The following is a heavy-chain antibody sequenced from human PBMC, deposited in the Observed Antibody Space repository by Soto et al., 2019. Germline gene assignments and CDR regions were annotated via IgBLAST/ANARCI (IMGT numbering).Heavy chain of an antibody. CDR1: GFTFSDYY. CDR2: ISGGGTST. Sequence: LRLSCSASGFTFSDYYMSWIRQAPGKGLEWVSYISGGGTSTRYADSAKGRFTISRDNAKNSLYLQMNSLRAEDTAVYYCVRDSSDIVVVPATIEGVRAPWGQGTLVTVSS. V-gene: IGHV3-11*06. D-gene: IGHD2-2*02. J-gene: IGHJ5*02. CDR3: VRDSSDIVVVPATIEGVRAP.